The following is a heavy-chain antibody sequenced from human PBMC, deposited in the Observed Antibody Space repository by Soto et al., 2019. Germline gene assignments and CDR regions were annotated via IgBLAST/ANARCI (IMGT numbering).Heavy chain of an antibody. CDR1: GYTFISYG. D-gene: IGHD5-12*01. Sequence: ASVKVSCKASGYTFISYGISWVRQAPGQGLEWMGWISSYNGNTNYAQKLQGRVTMTTDTSTTTAYMELRSLRSDDTAVYYCARGGEVATIYYYYHGMDVWGQGTTVTVSS. J-gene: IGHJ6*02. V-gene: IGHV1-18*04. CDR3: ARGGEVATIYYYYHGMDV. CDR2: ISSYNGNT.